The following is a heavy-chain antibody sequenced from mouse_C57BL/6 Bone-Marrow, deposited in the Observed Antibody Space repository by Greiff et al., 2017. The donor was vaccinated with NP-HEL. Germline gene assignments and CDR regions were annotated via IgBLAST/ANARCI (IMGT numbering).Heavy chain of an antibody. D-gene: IGHD1-1*01. CDR2: ISYDGSN. Sequence: DVKLQESGPGLVKPSQSLSLTCSVTGYSITSGYYWNWIRQFPGNKLEWMGYISYDGSNNYNPSLKNRISITRDTSKNQFFLKLNSVTTEDTATYYCARDSSYDYYAMDYWGQGTSVTVSS. CDR3: ARDSSYDYYAMDY. V-gene: IGHV3-6*01. J-gene: IGHJ4*01. CDR1: GYSITSGYY.